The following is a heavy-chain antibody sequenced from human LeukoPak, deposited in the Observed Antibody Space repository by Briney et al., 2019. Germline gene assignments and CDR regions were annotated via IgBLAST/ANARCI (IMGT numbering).Heavy chain of an antibody. V-gene: IGHV4-34*01. CDR3: ARGLYYYYYMDV. CDR2: INHSGST. CDR1: GGSFSDYY. Sequence: PSETLSLTCAVYGGSFSDYYWSWIRQPPGKGLEWIGEINHSGSTNYNPSLKSRVTISVDTSKNQFSLKLSSVTAADTAVYYCARGLYYYYYMDVWGKGTTVTVSS. J-gene: IGHJ6*03.